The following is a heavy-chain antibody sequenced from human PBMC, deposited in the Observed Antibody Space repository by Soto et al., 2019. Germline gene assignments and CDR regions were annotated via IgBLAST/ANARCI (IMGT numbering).Heavy chain of an antibody. V-gene: IGHV4-39*01. CDR1: GDSITSSSYY. J-gene: IGHJ4*02. CDR2: IYYDGNT. CDR3: ARSTIAPRLYMYPFDS. D-gene: IGHD6-6*01. Sequence: PSETLSLTCTVSGDSITSSSYYWGWIRQPPGKGLECIANIYYDGNTYYNPSLKSRVTISLDTSKNQFSLTLNSVTAADTAVYYCARSTIAPRLYMYPFDSWGQGTLVTVYS.